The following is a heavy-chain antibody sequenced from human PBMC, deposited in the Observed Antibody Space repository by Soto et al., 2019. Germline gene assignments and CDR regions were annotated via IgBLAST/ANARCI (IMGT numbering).Heavy chain of an antibody. CDR2: ISPDDGNT. V-gene: IGHV1-18*01. Sequence: ASVKVSCKTSGYTFSSYTIAWVRQAPGQGLEWLGWISPDDGNTEYEQKFQGRVTMTADTLTNDAYMELRSLKYDDTAVYYCARVEAPFGESLHWGQGTPVTVSS. CDR1: GYTFSSYT. D-gene: IGHD3-10*01. CDR3: ARVEAPFGESLH. J-gene: IGHJ4*02.